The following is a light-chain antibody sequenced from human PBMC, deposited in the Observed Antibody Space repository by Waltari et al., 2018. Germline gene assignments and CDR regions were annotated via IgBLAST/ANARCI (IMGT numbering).Light chain of an antibody. CDR3: QQRSNWPYT. CDR1: QTVRSY. CDR2: DAS. V-gene: IGKV3-11*01. J-gene: IGKJ2*01. Sequence: EIVLTQSPATLSLSPGERATLSCRASQTVRSYLDWYQQRPGQTPSLLIFDASSRATGISAKFSGSGSGTDFTLTVSNLEPEDFAVYYGQQRSNWPYTFGQGTRVEIK.